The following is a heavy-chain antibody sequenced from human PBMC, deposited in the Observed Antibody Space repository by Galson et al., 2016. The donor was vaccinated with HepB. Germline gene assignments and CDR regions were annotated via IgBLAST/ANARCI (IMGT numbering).Heavy chain of an antibody. Sequence: RLSXAASXXXFNDYXXXWVXXAPGXGLEXXXNLSPDGTDKRYAGSVKGRFTISRDNPNNSVFLQMSSLRAEDTALYYCAXVDYTXEGINVWGQGTTVT. V-gene: IGHV3-7*01. CDR1: XXXFNDYX. J-gene: IGHJ6*02. CDR2: LSPDGTDK. D-gene: IGHD4-11*01. CDR3: AXVDYTXEGINV.